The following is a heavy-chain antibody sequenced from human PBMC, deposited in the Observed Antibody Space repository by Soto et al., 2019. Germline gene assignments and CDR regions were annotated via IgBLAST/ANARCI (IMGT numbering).Heavy chain of an antibody. V-gene: IGHV3-43*01. D-gene: IGHD3-10*01. CDR2: ISWDGGST. Sequence: DVQLVESGGVVVQPGGSLRLSCAASGFTFDDYTMHWVRQAPGKGLEWVSLISWDGGSTYYADSVKGRFTISRDNSKNSLYLQMNSLRTEDTALYYCAKGHITMVRGGEIDYWGQGTLVTVSS. CDR3: AKGHITMVRGGEIDY. CDR1: GFTFDDYT. J-gene: IGHJ4*02.